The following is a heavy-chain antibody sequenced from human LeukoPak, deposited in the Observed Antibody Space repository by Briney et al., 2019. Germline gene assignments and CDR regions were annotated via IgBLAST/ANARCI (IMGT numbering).Heavy chain of an antibody. CDR2: IKPNSGGT. Sequence: ASVKVSCKASGYTFTTKYMNWVRQAPGQGLEWKGWIKPNSGGTMYAQKFQGRVTMTRDTSISTAYMELNRRRSDDTAVFYCARDFYYDTKGAFDIWGQGTMVTVSS. D-gene: IGHD3-22*01. CDR3: ARDFYYDTKGAFDI. J-gene: IGHJ3*02. CDR1: GYTFTTKY. V-gene: IGHV1-2*02.